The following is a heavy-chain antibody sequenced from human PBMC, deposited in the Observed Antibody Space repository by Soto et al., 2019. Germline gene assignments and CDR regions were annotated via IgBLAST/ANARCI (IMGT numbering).Heavy chain of an antibody. Sequence: QVQLVESGGGVVQPGRSLRLSCAASGFTFSSYGMHWVRQAPGKGLEWVAVIWYDGSNKYYADSVKGRFTISRDNSKSTLYLQMNSLRAEDTAVYFCASDPRKTSVTTSLDYWGQGTLVTVSS. J-gene: IGHJ4*02. D-gene: IGHD4-17*01. CDR1: GFTFSSYG. CDR2: IWYDGSNK. V-gene: IGHV3-33*01. CDR3: ASDPRKTSVTTSLDY.